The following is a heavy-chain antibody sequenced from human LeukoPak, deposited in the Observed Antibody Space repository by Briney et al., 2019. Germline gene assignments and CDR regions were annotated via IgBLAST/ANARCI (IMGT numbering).Heavy chain of an antibody. D-gene: IGHD1-7*01. Sequence: SETLSLTCTVSGASVSNYYWSWIRQPPEKELKWIGYVSNSGSTDYHPSLKSRVTISVDTSKNLFSLKLSSVTAADTAVYYCARVATGAKPFDPWGQGTLVTVSS. CDR2: VSNSGST. CDR3: ARVATGAKPFDP. V-gene: IGHV4-59*02. CDR1: GASVSNYY. J-gene: IGHJ5*02.